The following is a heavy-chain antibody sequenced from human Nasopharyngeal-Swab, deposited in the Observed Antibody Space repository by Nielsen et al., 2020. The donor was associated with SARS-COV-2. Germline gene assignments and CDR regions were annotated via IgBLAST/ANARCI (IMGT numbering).Heavy chain of an antibody. CDR1: GGSLSDYH. J-gene: IGHJ4*02. CDR2: MKPSGRT. V-gene: IGHV4-34*01. CDR3: AGHPADFDY. Sequence: GSLRLSCAVYGGSLSDYHWSWIRQPPGKGLEWIGEMKPSGRTNYSPSLKCRVAISIDTSKNQFFLNLRSVTAADTAVFYCAGHPADFDYWGQGTLVTVSS.